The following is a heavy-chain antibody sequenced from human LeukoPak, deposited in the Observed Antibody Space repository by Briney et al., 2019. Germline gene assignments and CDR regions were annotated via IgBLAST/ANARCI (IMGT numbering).Heavy chain of an antibody. J-gene: IGHJ4*02. D-gene: IGHD5-24*01. CDR2: IKSKTDGGTT. CDR1: GFTFSNAW. CDR3: TTASENFRWLQLRDYFDY. V-gene: IGHV3-15*01. Sequence: GGSLRLSCAASGFTFSNAWMSWVRQAPGKGLEWVGRIKSKTDGGTTDYAAPVKGRFTISRDDSKNTLYLQMNSLKTEDTAVYYCTTASENFRWLQLRDYFDYWGQGTLVTVSS.